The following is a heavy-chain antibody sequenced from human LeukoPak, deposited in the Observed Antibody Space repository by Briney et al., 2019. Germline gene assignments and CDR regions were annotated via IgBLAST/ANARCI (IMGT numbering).Heavy chain of an antibody. J-gene: IGHJ4*02. CDR1: GGSFSGYY. Sequence: PSETLSLTCAVYGGSFSGYYWSWIRQPPGKGLEWIGSIYYSGSTYYNPSLKSRVTISVDTSKNQFSLKLSSVTAADTAVYYCARLYCTNGVCFPGLYYFDYWGQGTLVTVSS. CDR3: ARLYCTNGVCFPGLYYFDY. CDR2: IYYSGST. D-gene: IGHD2-8*01. V-gene: IGHV4-34*01.